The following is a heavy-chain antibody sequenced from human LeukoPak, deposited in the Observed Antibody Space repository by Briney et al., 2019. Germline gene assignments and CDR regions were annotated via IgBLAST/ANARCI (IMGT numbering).Heavy chain of an antibody. V-gene: IGHV3-23*01. CDR3: AKDLDSSSWYQVYYFDY. CDR2: ISGSGGST. Sequence: GGSLRLSCAASGFTFSSYAMSWVRQAPGKGLEWVSAISGSGGSTYYADSVKGRFTISRDNSKNTLYLQMNSLRAEDTAVYYCAKDLDSSSWYQVYYFDYWGQGTLVTVSS. CDR1: GFTFSSYA. D-gene: IGHD6-13*01. J-gene: IGHJ4*02.